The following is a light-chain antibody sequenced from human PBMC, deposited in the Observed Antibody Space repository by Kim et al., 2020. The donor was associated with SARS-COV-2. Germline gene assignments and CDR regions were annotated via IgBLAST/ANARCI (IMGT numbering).Light chain of an antibody. CDR2: DVS. Sequence: GDKSTSPCPGSQGISKPVKWDQPKPGKAPKVLNYDVSKLEKGGPSRFSGRKAGTDFTFTISSLHPEDIATYYCQHYNNSPPYTFGQGTKPEIK. V-gene: IGKV1-33*01. J-gene: IGKJ2*01. CDR3: QHYNNSPPYT. CDR1: QGISKP.